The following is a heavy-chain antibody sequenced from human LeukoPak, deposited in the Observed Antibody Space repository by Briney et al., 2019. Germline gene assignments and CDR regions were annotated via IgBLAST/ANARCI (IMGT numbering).Heavy chain of an antibody. CDR1: GGTFSSYA. CDR2: IIPIYGTA. D-gene: IGHD1-1*01. J-gene: IGHJ4*02. Sequence: SVKVSCKASGGTFSSYAISWVRQAPGQGLEWMGGIIPIYGTANYAKKFQGRVTITTDESTSTAYMELSSRRTEENAVYYCARGPELERFDYWGQGTLVTVSS. V-gene: IGHV1-69*05. CDR3: ARGPELERFDY.